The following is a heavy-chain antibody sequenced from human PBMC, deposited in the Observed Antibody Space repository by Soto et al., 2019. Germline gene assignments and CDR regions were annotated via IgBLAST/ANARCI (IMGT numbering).Heavy chain of an antibody. CDR2: ISYDGSNK. CDR1: GFTFSSYG. D-gene: IGHD3-16*01. CDR3: AKGGSASAYYYYYGMDV. V-gene: IGHV3-30*18. J-gene: IGHJ6*02. Sequence: GGSLRLSCAASGFTFSSYGMHWVRQAPGKGLEWVAVISYDGSNKYYADSVKGRFTISRDNSKNTLYLQMNSLRAEDTAVYYCAKGGSASAYYYYYGMDVWGQGTTVTVSS.